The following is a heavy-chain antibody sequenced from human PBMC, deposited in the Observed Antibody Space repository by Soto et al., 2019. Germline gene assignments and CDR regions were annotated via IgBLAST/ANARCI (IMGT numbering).Heavy chain of an antibody. Sequence: QVQLVQSGAEVKKPGSSVKVSCKASGGTFSSYAISWVRQAPGQGLEWMGGIIPIFGTANYAQKFQGRVTITADESTRTAYMELSSLRSEDTAVYYCARAVDTAMEALDYYYYGMDVWGQGTTVTVSS. V-gene: IGHV1-69*12. CDR2: IIPIFGTA. CDR1: GGTFSSYA. J-gene: IGHJ6*02. CDR3: ARAVDTAMEALDYYYYGMDV. D-gene: IGHD5-18*01.